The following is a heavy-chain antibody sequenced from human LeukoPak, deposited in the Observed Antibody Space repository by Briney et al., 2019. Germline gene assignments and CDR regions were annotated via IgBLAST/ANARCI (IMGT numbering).Heavy chain of an antibody. CDR1: GFTFDDYA. D-gene: IGHD6-13*01. J-gene: IGHJ4*02. V-gene: IGHV3-9*01. Sequence: GGSLRLSCAASGFTFDDYAMHWVRQAPGKGLEWVSGISWNSGSIGYADSVKGRFTISRDNAKNSLYLQMNSLRAEDTALYYCAKDSIAAAGTIDYWGQGTLATVSS. CDR3: AKDSIAAAGTIDY. CDR2: ISWNSGSI.